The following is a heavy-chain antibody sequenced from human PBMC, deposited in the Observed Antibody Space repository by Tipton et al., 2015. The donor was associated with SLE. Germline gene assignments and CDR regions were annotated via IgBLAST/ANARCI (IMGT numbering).Heavy chain of an antibody. Sequence: TLSLTCTVSGGSISSSSYYWGWIRQPPGKGLEWIGYFYYTGSPNYNPSLKSRVTISVDTSKNQISLKLRSVTAADTAVYYCARDGEWELDYYYYMDVWGKGTTVTVSS. V-gene: IGHV4-61*05. D-gene: IGHD1-26*01. CDR3: ARDGEWELDYYYYMDV. CDR1: GGSISSSSYY. CDR2: FYYTGSP. J-gene: IGHJ6*03.